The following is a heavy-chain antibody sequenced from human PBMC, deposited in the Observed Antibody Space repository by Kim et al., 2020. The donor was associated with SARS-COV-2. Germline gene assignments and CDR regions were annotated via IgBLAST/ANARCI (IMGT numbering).Heavy chain of an antibody. CDR2: INHSGST. D-gene: IGHD7-27*01. V-gene: IGHV4-34*01. CDR1: GGSFSGYY. Sequence: SETLSLTCAVYGGSFSGYYWSWIRQPPGKGLEWIGEINHSGSTNYNPSLKSRVTISVDTSKNQFSLKLSSVTAADTAVYYCARSEHWVGFDPWGQGTLVTVSS. J-gene: IGHJ5*02. CDR3: ARSEHWVGFDP.